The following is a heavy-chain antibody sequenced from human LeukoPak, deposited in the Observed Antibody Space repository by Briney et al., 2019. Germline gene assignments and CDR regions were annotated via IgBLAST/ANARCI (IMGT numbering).Heavy chain of an antibody. CDR1: GGSISTYY. D-gene: IGHD6-6*01. Sequence: SETLSHTCTVSGGSISTYYWNWIWQPPGKGLEWIGYIYHSGSTNYNPSLQSRVTISVDTSKNQFSLNLNSVTAADTAVYYCARGGAARLHFQNWGQGTLVTVSS. CDR2: IYHSGST. CDR3: ARGGAARLHFQN. J-gene: IGHJ1*01. V-gene: IGHV4-59*01.